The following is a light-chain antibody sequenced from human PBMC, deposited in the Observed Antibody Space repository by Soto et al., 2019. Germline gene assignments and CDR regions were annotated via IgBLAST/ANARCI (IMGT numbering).Light chain of an antibody. J-gene: IGKJ1*01. CDR1: QGISNY. Sequence: DIPMTQSPSSLSASVGDRVTITCRASQGISNYLAWYHQQPGKVPKLLIYVASTLQSGVPSRFSGSGSGTDFTLTNSSLQPEDVATYYCQKYNSAPWTFGEGTKVEIK. CDR3: QKYNSAPWT. CDR2: VAS. V-gene: IGKV1-27*01.